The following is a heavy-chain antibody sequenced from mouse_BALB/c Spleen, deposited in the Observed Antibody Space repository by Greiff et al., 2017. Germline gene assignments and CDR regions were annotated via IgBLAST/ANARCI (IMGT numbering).Heavy chain of an antibody. D-gene: IGHD2-4*01. CDR2: IRLKSNNYAT. CDR3: TRRDYDFKFAY. V-gene: IGHV6-6*02. Sequence: EVKLVESGGGLVQPGGSMKLSCVASGFTFSNYWMNWVRQSPEKGLEWVAEIRLKSNNYATHYAESVKGRFTISRDDSKSSVYLQMNNLRAEDTGIYYCTRRDYDFKFAYWGQGTLVTVSA. J-gene: IGHJ3*01. CDR1: GFTFSNYW.